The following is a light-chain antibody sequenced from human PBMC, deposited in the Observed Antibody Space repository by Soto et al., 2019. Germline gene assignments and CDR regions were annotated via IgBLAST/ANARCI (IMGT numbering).Light chain of an antibody. Sequence: DIQMTQSPSTLSASVGDRVTITCRASQSISSWLAWYQQKPGKAPKLLIYDASSLESGVPSRFSGSGSGTDFTLTISSLQPDYFATYYCQQYNSYSTFGQGTKVEIK. CDR3: QQYNSYST. V-gene: IGKV1-5*01. CDR1: QSISSW. J-gene: IGKJ1*01. CDR2: DAS.